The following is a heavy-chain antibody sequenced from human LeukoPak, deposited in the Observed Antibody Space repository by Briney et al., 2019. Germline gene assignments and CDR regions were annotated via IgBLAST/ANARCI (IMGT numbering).Heavy chain of an antibody. J-gene: IGHJ4*02. CDR3: ARAVAARGIQIDY. D-gene: IGHD6-6*01. Sequence: TSETLSLTCTVSGGSISSYYWSWIRQPPGKGLEWIGYIYYSGSTNYNPSLKSRVTISVDTSKNQFSLKLSSVTAADTAVYYCARAVAARGIQIDYWGQGTLVTVSS. V-gene: IGHV4-59*01. CDR2: IYYSGST. CDR1: GGSISSYY.